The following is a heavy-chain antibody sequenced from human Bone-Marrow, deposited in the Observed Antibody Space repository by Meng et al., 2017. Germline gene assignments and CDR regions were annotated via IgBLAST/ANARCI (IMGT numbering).Heavy chain of an antibody. Sequence: QVQVQQLGAGLLKPSETLSLTCAFYGGSFSAYDWSWIRQPPGKGLEWLGQINHSGSTNDNPSLKSRVTISIDTSRNQLSLKLSSVTAADTAVYYCRLAYCMGDCVDYWGQGTLVTVSS. J-gene: IGHJ4*02. CDR2: INHSGST. D-gene: IGHD2-21*01. V-gene: IGHV4-34*01. CDR3: RLAYCMGDCVDY. CDR1: GGSFSAYD.